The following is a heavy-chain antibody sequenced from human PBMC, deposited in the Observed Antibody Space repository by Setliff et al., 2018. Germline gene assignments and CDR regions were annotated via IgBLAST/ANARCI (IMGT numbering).Heavy chain of an antibody. J-gene: IGHJ6*03. D-gene: IGHD1-26*01. CDR1: GDSMTGNH. V-gene: IGHV4-59*12. Sequence: KTSETLSLTCTVSGDSMTGNHWSWIRQSPGKGLEWIGYIHHSGSTNYNPSLKSRVTLSMDTSRNHFSLRLSSVTAADTAVYCARAGASIVGEVYYYMDVWGKGTTVTVSS. CDR3: ARAGASIVGEVYYYMDV. CDR2: IHHSGST.